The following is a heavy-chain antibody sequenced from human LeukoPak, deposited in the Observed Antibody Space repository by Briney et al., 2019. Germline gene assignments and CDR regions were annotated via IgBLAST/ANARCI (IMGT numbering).Heavy chain of an antibody. CDR3: ARDDSSGYDWLPYFDY. Sequence: PGGSLRLSCVVSGFTFTNSWMSWVRQAPGKGLEWVANIKQDGSEKYYVDSVKGRFTISRDNAKNSLYLQMNSLRAEDTAVYYCARDDSSGYDWLPYFDYWGQGTLVTVSS. CDR1: GFTFTNSW. J-gene: IGHJ4*02. CDR2: IKQDGSEK. V-gene: IGHV3-7*05. D-gene: IGHD3-22*01.